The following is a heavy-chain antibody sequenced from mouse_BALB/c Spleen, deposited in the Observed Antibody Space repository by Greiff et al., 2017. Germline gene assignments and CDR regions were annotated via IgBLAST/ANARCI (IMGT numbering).Heavy chain of an antibody. CDR2: INPSNGGT. J-gene: IGHJ4*01. Sequence: QVQLQQSGAELVKPGASVKLSCKASGYTFTSYYMYWVKQRPGQGLEWIGEINPSNGGTNFNEKFKSKATLTVDKSSSTAYMQLSSLTSEDSAVYYCATDSSGYIYAMDYWGQGTSVTVSS. D-gene: IGHD3-2*01. V-gene: IGHV1S81*02. CDR3: ATDSSGYIYAMDY. CDR1: GYTFTSYY.